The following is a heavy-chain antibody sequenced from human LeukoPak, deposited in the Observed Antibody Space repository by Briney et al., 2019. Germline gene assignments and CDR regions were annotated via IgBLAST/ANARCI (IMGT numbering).Heavy chain of an antibody. D-gene: IGHD3-10*01. CDR1: GGSISSGDYY. CDR2: IYYSGST. V-gene: IGHV4-30-4*01. J-gene: IGHJ5*02. Sequence: SETQSLTCTVSGGSISSGDYYWSWIRQPPGKGLEWIGYIYYSGSTYYNPSLKSRVTISVDTSKNQFSLKLSSVTAADTAVYYCARGLWFGESLGWFDPWGQGTLVTVSS. CDR3: ARGLWFGESLGWFDP.